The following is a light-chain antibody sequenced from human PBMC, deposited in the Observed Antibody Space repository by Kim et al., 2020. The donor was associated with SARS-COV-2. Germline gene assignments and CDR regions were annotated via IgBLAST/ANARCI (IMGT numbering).Light chain of an antibody. J-gene: IGLJ3*02. Sequence: PVQTARINCSGDAWPNQYAYWYQQKPGQAPVLVIYKDSERPSGLPERFSGSSSGTTVTLTISGVQAEDEADYYCQSADSSGTHWVFGGGTQLTVL. CDR3: QSADSSGTHWV. CDR2: KDS. CDR1: AWPNQY. V-gene: IGLV3-25*03.